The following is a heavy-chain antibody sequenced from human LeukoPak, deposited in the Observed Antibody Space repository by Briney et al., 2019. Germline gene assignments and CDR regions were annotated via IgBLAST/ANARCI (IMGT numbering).Heavy chain of an antibody. J-gene: IGHJ6*04. V-gene: IGHV3-48*03. CDR3: AGLGISKDGGG. CDR1: GFTFSSYE. Sequence: GGSLRLSCAASGFTFSSYEMNWVRQAPGKGLEWVSYISSSGSTIYYADSVKGRFTISRDNAKNSLYLQMNSLRAEDTAVYYCAGLGISKDGGGWGKGTTVTISS. D-gene: IGHD3-10*01. CDR2: ISSSGSTI.